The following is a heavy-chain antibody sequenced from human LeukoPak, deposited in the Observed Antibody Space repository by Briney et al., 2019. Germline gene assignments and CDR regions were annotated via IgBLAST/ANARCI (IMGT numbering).Heavy chain of an antibody. V-gene: IGHV3-66*01. CDR2: IYSGGST. Sequence: GGSLRLSCAASGFTVSSNYMSWVRQAPGKGLEWVSVIYSGGSTYYADSVKGRFTISRDNSKNTLYLQMNSLRAEDTAVYYCARYIIRATPYGMDVWGQGTTVTVSS. CDR1: GFTVSSNY. CDR3: ARYIIRATPYGMDV. J-gene: IGHJ6*02. D-gene: IGHD5-12*01.